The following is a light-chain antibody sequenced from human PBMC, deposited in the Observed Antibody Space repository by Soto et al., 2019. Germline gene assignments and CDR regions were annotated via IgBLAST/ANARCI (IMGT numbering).Light chain of an antibody. CDR2: GAS. Sequence: EIVLTQSPGTLSLSPGERATLSCRASQSVSSSYLAWYQQKPGQAPRLLIYGASSRATGIPDRFSGSGSGTDFTPTIIRLEPEDFAVYYFQQYCSSPIFTFGPGTKVDIK. V-gene: IGKV3-20*01. J-gene: IGKJ3*01. CDR3: QQYCSSPIFT. CDR1: QSVSSSY.